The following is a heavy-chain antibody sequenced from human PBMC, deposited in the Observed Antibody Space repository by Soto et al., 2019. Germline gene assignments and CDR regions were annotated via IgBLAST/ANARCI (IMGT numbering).Heavy chain of an antibody. V-gene: IGHV4-59*08. Sequence: PSETLSLTCTVSGGSISSYYWSWIRQPPGKGLEWIGYIYYSGSTNYNPSLKSRVTISVDTSENQFSLKLSSVTAADTAVYYCASGARVVPAAMYGDAFDIWGQGTMVTVSS. CDR1: GGSISSYY. CDR3: ASGARVVPAAMYGDAFDI. J-gene: IGHJ3*02. CDR2: IYYSGST. D-gene: IGHD2-2*01.